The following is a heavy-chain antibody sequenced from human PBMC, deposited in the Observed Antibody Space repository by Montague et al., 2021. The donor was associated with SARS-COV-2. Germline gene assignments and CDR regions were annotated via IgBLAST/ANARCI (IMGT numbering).Heavy chain of an antibody. Sequence: PALVKPTQTLTLTCTFSGFSLSTSGMCVSWIHQPPGKALEWLARIDWDDDKYYSTSLKTRLTISKDTSKNQVVLTMTNMDPVDTATYYCVRLRAGGSLSGDKSCFDYWGRGTLVTVSS. D-gene: IGHD2-21*02. CDR3: VRLRAGGSLSGDKSCFDY. J-gene: IGHJ4*02. CDR1: GFSLSTSGMC. CDR2: IDWDDDK. V-gene: IGHV2-70*11.